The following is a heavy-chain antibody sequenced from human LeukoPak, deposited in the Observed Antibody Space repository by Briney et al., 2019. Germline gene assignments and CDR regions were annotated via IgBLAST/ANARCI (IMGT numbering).Heavy chain of an antibody. CDR1: GFTFSSYG. Sequence: GALRLSCAASGFTFSSYGMHWVRQAPGKGLEWVAVISYDGSNKYYADSVKGRFTISRDNSKNTLYLQMNSLRAEDTAVYYCAVNPFAYWGQGTLVTVSS. CDR2: ISYDGSNK. V-gene: IGHV3-30*03. D-gene: IGHD1-14*01. CDR3: AVNPFAY. J-gene: IGHJ4*02.